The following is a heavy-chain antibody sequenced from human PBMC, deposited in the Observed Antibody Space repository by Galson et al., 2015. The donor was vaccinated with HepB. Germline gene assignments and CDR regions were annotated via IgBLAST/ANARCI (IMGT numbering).Heavy chain of an antibody. CDR3: AREATYYYDSSGFSPDY. V-gene: IGHV3-30-3*01. CDR1: GYTFSSYA. D-gene: IGHD3-22*01. Sequence: SCKASGYTFSSYAMHWVRQAPGKGLEWVAVISYDGSNKYYADSVKGRFTISRDNSKNTLYLQMNSLRAEDTAVYYCAREATYYYDSSGFSPDYWGQGTLVTVSS. CDR2: ISYDGSNK. J-gene: IGHJ4*02.